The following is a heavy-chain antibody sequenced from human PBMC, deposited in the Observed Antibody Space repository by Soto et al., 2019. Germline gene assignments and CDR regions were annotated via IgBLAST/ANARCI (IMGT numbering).Heavy chain of an antibody. J-gene: IGHJ4*02. CDR3: AKGRKASSGFAHPYYFDY. Sequence: PGGSLRLSCAASGFTFSGYAMSWVRQAPGKGLEWVSAISGSGGSTYYADSVKGRFTISRDNSKNTLYLQMNSLRAEDTAVYYCAKGRKASSGFAHPYYFDYWGQGTLVTVSS. CDR2: ISGSGGST. V-gene: IGHV3-23*01. CDR1: GFTFSGYA. D-gene: IGHD6-19*01.